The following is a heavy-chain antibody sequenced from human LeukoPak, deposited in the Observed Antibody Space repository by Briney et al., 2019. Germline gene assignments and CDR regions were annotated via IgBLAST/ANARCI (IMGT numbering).Heavy chain of an antibody. J-gene: IGHJ4*02. CDR3: ARVKRYPDY. V-gene: IGHV3-7*01. CDR2: IKQDGSEK. CDR1: GFTFSSYA. D-gene: IGHD1-14*01. Sequence: PGGSLRLSCSASGFTFSSYAMHWVRQAPGKGLEWVANIKQDGSEKYYVDSVKGRFTISRDNAKNSLYLQMNSLRAEDTAVYYCARVKRYPDYWGQETLVTVSS.